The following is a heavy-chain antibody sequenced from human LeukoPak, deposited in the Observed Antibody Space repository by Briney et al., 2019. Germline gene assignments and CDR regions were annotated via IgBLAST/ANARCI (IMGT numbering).Heavy chain of an antibody. V-gene: IGHV4-59*04. CDR3: ARRPLGYCSGGSCYSAHFDY. CDR1: VGSISSYY. Sequence: ASETLTLTCTVSVGSISSYYWSWIRQPPGKGLEWIGYNYYSGSTYYNPSLKSRVTISVDTSKNQFSLKLSSVTAADTAVYYCARRPLGYCSGGSCYSAHFDYWGQGTLVTVSS. J-gene: IGHJ4*02. CDR2: NYYSGST. D-gene: IGHD2-15*01.